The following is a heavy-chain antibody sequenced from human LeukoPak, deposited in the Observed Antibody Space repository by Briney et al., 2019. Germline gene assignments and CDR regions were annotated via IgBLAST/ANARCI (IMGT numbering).Heavy chain of an antibody. D-gene: IGHD1-1*01. CDR2: ISGSGGST. Sequence: SGGSLRLSCAASGFTFSSYAMSWVRQAPGKGLEWVSAISGSGGSTYYADSVKGRFTISRDNSKNTLYLQMNSLRAEDTAVYYCARPANWNDDRYFDYWGQGTLVTVSS. CDR3: ARPANWNDDRYFDY. CDR1: GFTFSSYA. V-gene: IGHV3-23*01. J-gene: IGHJ4*02.